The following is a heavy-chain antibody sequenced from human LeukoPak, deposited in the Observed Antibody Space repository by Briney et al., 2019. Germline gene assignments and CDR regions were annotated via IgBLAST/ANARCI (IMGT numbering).Heavy chain of an antibody. CDR1: GGSINSYY. J-gene: IGHJ5*02. V-gene: IGHV4-59*12. CDR2: IHSSGYT. Sequence: SETLSLTCTVSGGSINSYYWSWIRQPPGQGLEWIAYIHSSGYTNYNPYLTSRVTISVDASKNQFSLKVTSVTAADTAVYYCARDGPYIVVVPAAMPRFDPWGQGTLVTVSS. CDR3: ARDGPYIVVVPAAMPRFDP. D-gene: IGHD2-2*01.